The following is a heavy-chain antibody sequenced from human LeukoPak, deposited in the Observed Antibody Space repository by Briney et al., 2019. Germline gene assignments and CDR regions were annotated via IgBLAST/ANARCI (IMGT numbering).Heavy chain of an antibody. CDR3: ARGRPDTSVPRTYYMDV. CDR2: MSPNSGNT. CDR1: GYTFTSFD. J-gene: IGHJ6*03. V-gene: IGHV1-8*01. D-gene: IGHD5-18*01. Sequence: GASVKVSFTASGYTFTSFDIFWVRQATGQGLEWMGWMSPNSGNTGSAQKFQGRVTFTRDTSISTSFMELSSLRSEDTAIYYCARGRPDTSVPRTYYMDVWGKGTTVTVSS.